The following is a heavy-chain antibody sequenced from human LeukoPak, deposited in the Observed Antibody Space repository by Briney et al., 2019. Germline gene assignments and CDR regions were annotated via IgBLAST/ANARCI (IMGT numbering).Heavy chain of an antibody. J-gene: IGHJ4*02. D-gene: IGHD3-10*01. CDR1: GFTFSSYA. Sequence: PGGSLRLSCAASGFTFSSYAMHWVRQAPGKGLEWVAVISYDGSNKYYADSVKGRFTISRDNSKNTLYLQMDSLTAEDTAVYYCARDFYYGSGSYSSLGYWGQGTLVTVSS. CDR3: ARDFYYGSGSYSSLGY. CDR2: ISYDGSNK. V-gene: IGHV3-30*07.